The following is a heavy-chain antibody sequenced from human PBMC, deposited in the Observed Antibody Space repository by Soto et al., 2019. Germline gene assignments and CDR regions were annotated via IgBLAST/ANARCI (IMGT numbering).Heavy chain of an antibody. J-gene: IGHJ4*02. V-gene: IGHV1-2*02. CDR2: IKPKSGGT. Sequence: QLVQSGAEVKKPGASVRVSCKTSGPTFIAYYIHWVRQAPGQGLEWMGWIKPKSGGTTYEQKFLGRVTMTRATSINTAYMDLNRLTSDDTAVYYCARVCVDVPEWGQGTLITVSS. CDR3: ARVCVDVPE. CDR1: GPTFIAYY. D-gene: IGHD5-12*01.